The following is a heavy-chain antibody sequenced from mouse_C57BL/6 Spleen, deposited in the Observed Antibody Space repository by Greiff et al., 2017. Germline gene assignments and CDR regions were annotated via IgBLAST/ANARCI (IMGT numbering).Heavy chain of an antibody. V-gene: IGHV14-4*01. D-gene: IGHD3-1*01. CDR1: GFNIKDDY. Sequence: EVQLQESGAELVRPGASVKLSCTASGFNIKDDYMHWVKQRPEQGLEWIGWIDPENGDTEYASKFQGKATITADTSSNTAYLQLSSLPSEDTAVYYCTKGYDHYYAMDYWGQGTSVTVSS. J-gene: IGHJ4*01. CDR2: IDPENGDT. CDR3: TKGYDHYYAMDY.